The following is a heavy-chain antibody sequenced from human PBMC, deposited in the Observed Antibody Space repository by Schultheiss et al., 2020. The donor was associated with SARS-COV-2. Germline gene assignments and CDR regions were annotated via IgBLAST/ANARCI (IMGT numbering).Heavy chain of an antibody. J-gene: IGHJ4*02. D-gene: IGHD5-12*01. Sequence: SLKISCAASGFTFDDYAMHWVRQAPGKGLEWVSGISWNSGSIGYADSVKGRFTISRDNAKNSLYLQMNSLRAEDTAVYYCARDSGYGYWGQGTLVTVSS. V-gene: IGHV3-9*01. CDR3: ARDSGYGY. CDR1: GFTFDDYA. CDR2: ISWNSGSI.